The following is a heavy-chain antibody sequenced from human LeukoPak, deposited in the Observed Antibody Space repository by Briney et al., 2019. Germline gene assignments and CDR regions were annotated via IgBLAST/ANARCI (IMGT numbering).Heavy chain of an antibody. D-gene: IGHD1-1*01. CDR1: GFTFSTYA. CDR2: ISGSGGST. Sequence: QAGGSLRLSCAASGFTFSTYAMSWVRQAPGKGLEWVSAISGSGGSTNYADSVKGRFTISRDNSKNTLYLQMNSLRAEDTAVYYGAKDRPMEPTKYYYYMDVWGKGTTVTVSS. J-gene: IGHJ6*03. V-gene: IGHV3-23*01. CDR3: AKDRPMEPTKYYYYMDV.